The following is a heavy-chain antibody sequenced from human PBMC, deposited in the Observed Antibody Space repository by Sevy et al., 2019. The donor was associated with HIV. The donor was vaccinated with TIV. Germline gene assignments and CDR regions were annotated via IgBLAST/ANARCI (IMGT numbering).Heavy chain of an antibody. D-gene: IGHD2-2*01. V-gene: IGHV4-34*01. CDR3: ARHCTGTSCSHAFDI. Sequence: SETLSLTCAVYGGSFSGYYWSWIRQPPGKGLEWIGEINHSGSTNYNRSLKSRVTISVDTSKNQFSLKLSSVTAADTAVYYCARHCTGTSCSHAFDIWGQGTMVTVSS. CDR2: INHSGST. CDR1: GGSFSGYY. J-gene: IGHJ3*02.